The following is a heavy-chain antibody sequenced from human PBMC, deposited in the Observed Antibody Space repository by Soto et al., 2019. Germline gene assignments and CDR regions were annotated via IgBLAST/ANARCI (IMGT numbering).Heavy chain of an antibody. CDR3: ARGAYYYDRHDAFDI. D-gene: IGHD3-22*01. CDR2: ISSSSSYI. CDR1: GFTFSSYS. J-gene: IGHJ3*02. Sequence: EVQLVESGGGLVKPGGSLRLSCAASGFTFSSYSMNWVRQAPGKGLEWVSSISSSSSYIYYADSVKGRFTISRDNAKNSLYLQMNSLRAEDTAVYYCARGAYYYDRHDAFDIWGQGTMVTVSS. V-gene: IGHV3-21*01.